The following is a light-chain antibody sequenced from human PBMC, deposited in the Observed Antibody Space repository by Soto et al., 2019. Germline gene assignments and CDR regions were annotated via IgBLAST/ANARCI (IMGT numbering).Light chain of an antibody. Sequence: MQMTQSPSNMAASVGDSITLTCRASQSISSWLAWYQQKPGKAPKVLIYGATRLQSGVPSRFSGSGVGTDFTLTINRLEPEDSAIYFCQHYISSQWTFGQWTVGKGTKVDIK. V-gene: IGKV1-5*01. CDR1: QSISSW. CDR2: GAT. CDR3: QHYISSQWTFGQWT. J-gene: IGKJ1*01.